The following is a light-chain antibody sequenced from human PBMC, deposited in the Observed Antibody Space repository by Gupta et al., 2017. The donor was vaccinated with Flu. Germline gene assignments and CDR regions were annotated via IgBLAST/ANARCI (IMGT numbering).Light chain of an antibody. Sequence: DIVMTQSPATLSLSPGERATLSCRASQSISSFLAWYQQKPGQAPRLLIYDASTRAPGIPARFSGSGSGTEFTLTISSLEPEDFAVYYCQEQNNWPSVTFGGGTRLEIK. CDR1: QSISSF. V-gene: IGKV3-11*01. CDR2: DAS. CDR3: QEQNNWPSVT. J-gene: IGKJ5*01.